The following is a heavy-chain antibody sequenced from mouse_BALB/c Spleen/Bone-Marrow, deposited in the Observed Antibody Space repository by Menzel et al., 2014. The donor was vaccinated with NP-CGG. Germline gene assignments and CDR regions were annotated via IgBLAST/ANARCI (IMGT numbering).Heavy chain of an antibody. CDR2: IWAGGST. CDR3: ARSTMSTEGFAY. V-gene: IGHV2-9*02. CDR1: GFSLTTYG. J-gene: IGHJ3*01. D-gene: IGHD2-4*01. Sequence: QVQLKESGPGLVAPSQSLSFTCTVSGFSLTTYGVHWVRQPPGKGLEWLGVIWAGGSTNYNSALMSRLSISKDNSKSQVFLKMNSLQTDDTAIYYCARSTMSTEGFAYWGQGTLVTVSA.